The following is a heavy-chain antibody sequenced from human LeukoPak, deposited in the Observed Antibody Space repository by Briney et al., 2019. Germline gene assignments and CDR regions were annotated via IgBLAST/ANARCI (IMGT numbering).Heavy chain of an antibody. CDR2: ISSSSSYI. J-gene: IGHJ4*02. CDR1: GFTFSSYW. Sequence: GGSLRLSCAASGFTFSSYWMNWVRQAPGKGLEWVSSISSSSSYIYYADSVKGRFTISRDNAKNSLYLQMNSLRAEDTAVYYCARDPPQTWQWPDFDYWGQGTLVTVSS. V-gene: IGHV3-21*01. CDR3: ARDPPQTWQWPDFDY. D-gene: IGHD6-19*01.